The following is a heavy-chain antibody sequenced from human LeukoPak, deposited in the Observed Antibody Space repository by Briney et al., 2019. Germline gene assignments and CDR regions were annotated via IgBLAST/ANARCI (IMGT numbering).Heavy chain of an antibody. Sequence: GGSLRLSCAASGLRLGDYWMTWVRQAPGKGLECVGNIKFDGSEIYYRDSVRGRFTISRDNAKNSLYLQMNSLRVEDTGVYYCTRDLNHDSSGWGQGTLVTVS. D-gene: IGHD3-22*01. CDR1: GLRLGDYW. CDR3: TRDLNHDSSG. CDR2: IKFDGSEI. V-gene: IGHV3-7*01. J-gene: IGHJ4*02.